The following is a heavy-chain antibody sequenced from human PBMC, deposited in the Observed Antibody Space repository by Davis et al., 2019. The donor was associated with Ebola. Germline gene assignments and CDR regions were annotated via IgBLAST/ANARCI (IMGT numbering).Heavy chain of an antibody. CDR1: GFTFSSYS. CDR2: NSSSSSYI. J-gene: IGHJ5*02. Sequence: GESLNISCAASGFTFSSYSMNWVRQAPGRGLEWVSSNSSSSSYIYHAVSVKGRFTISRDNAKNSLYLQMNSLRAEATAVYYCATFEVGTSWGQGVLVTVSS. D-gene: IGHD3-3*01. V-gene: IGHV3-21*01. CDR3: ATFEVGTS.